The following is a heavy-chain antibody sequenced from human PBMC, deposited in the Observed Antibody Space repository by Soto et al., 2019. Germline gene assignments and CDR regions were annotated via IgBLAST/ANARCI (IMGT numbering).Heavy chain of an antibody. CDR2: ISSSSNTI. J-gene: IGHJ4*02. V-gene: IGHV3-48*01. Sequence: APGKGLEWISYISSSSNTIYYADSVKGRFTISRDNAKNSLYLQMNSLRAEDTAIYYXXXXXXXLAGRDYWGQGTLVTVSS. CDR3: XXXXXXLAGRDY. D-gene: IGHD1-26*01.